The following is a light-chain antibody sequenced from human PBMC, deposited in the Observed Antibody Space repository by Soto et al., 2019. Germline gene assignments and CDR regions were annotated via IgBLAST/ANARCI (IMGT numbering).Light chain of an antibody. V-gene: IGKV1-39*01. Sequence: DIQMTQSPSSLSASVGDRVTITCRASQSISSYLNWYQQKPGKAPKLLIYAASSLQSGVPSRFSGSGSGTDFTLTISSLQPEDFATYYSQQSYSTPWTFGKGTKADIK. CDR1: QSISSY. CDR2: AAS. J-gene: IGKJ1*01. CDR3: QQSYSTPWT.